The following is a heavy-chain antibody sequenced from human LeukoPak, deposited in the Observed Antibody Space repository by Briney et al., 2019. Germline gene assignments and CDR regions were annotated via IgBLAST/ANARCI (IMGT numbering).Heavy chain of an antibody. CDR2: IYYSGST. J-gene: IGHJ5*02. V-gene: IGHV4-39*01. Sequence: SETLSLTCTVSGGSISSSSYYWGWIRQPPGKGLEWIGSIYYSGSTYYNPSLKSRVTISVDTSKNQFSLKLSSVTAADTAVYYCARPHITMFGVAPGGWIDPWGQGTLVTVSS. CDR3: ARPHITMFGVAPGGWIDP. CDR1: GGSISSSSYY. D-gene: IGHD3-3*01.